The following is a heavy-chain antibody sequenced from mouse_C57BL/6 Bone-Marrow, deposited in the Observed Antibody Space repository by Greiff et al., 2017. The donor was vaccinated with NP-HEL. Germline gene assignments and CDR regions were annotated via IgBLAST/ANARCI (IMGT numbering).Heavy chain of an antibody. CDR2: IDPEDGDT. J-gene: IGHJ1*03. Sequence: VQLQQSGAELVRPGASVKLSCTASGFNIKDYYMHWVKQRPEQGLEWIGRIDPEDGDTEYAPKFQGKATMTADTSSNTAYLQLSSLTSEDTAVYYCTTITTVPHWYFDVWGTGTTVTVSS. CDR3: TTITTVPHWYFDV. D-gene: IGHD1-1*01. CDR1: GFNIKDYY. V-gene: IGHV14-1*01.